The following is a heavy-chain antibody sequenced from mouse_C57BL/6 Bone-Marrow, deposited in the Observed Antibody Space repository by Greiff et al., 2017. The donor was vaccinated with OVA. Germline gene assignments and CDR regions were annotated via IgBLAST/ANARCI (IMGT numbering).Heavy chain of an antibody. CDR3: ARGGYGNNYFDY. CDR2: IRSKSSNYAT. CDR1: GFTFNTYA. J-gene: IGHJ2*01. Sequence: EVQLVESGGGLVQPKGSLKLSCAASGFTFNTYAMHWVRQAPGKGLEWAARIRSKSSNYATYYADSVKDRFTISRDDSQSMLYLQMNNLKTEDTAMYYCARGGYGNNYFDYWGQGTTLTVSS. V-gene: IGHV10-3*01. D-gene: IGHD2-1*01.